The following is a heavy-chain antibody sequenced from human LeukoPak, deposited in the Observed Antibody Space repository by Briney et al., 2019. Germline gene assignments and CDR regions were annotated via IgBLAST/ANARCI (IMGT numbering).Heavy chain of an antibody. V-gene: IGHV3-30*04. J-gene: IGHJ4*02. Sequence: SGGSLRLSCAASGFTFSSYAMHWVRQAPGKGLEWVAVISYDGSDKYYADSVKGRFTISRDNAKNSLYLQMNSLRAEDTAVYYCEGTMITSPEFDYWGQGTLVTVSS. CDR2: ISYDGSDK. CDR3: EGTMITSPEFDY. CDR1: GFTFSSYA. D-gene: IGHD3-22*01.